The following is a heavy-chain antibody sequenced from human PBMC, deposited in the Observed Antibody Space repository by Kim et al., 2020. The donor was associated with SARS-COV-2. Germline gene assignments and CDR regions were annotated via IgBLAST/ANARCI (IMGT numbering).Heavy chain of an antibody. CDR3: ARDGIRGSEDY. V-gene: IGHV3-33*01. D-gene: IGHD6-25*01. J-gene: IGHJ4*02. CDR1: GFTFSSYG. Sequence: GGSLRLSCAASGFTFSSYGMHWVRQAPGKGLEWVAVIWYDGSNKYYADSVKGRFTISRDNSKNTLYLQMNSLRAEDTAVYYCARDGIRGSEDYWGQGTLVTVSS. CDR2: IWYDGSNK.